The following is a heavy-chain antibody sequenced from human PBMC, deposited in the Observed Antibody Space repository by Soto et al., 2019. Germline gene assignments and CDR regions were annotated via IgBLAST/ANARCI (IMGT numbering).Heavy chain of an antibody. J-gene: IGHJ4*02. CDR2: TYYRSKWYS. CDR3: AKNFVRGVSRGLGKDFDY. V-gene: IGHV6-1*01. CDR1: GDSVSSNSAA. D-gene: IGHD3-10*01. Sequence: PSQPLSLTCAISGDSVSSNSAAWNWIRQSPSRGLEWLGRTYYRSKWYSDCAVSVKSRITINPKTSKNQFSLQLNSVTPEDTAVYYCAKNFVRGVSRGLGKDFDYGGQGPLVPVSS.